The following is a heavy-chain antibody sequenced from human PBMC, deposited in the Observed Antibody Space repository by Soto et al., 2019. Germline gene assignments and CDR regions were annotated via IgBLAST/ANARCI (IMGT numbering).Heavy chain of an antibody. CDR2: LIPIFGTP. J-gene: IGHJ6*02. D-gene: IGHD3-22*01. CDR3: ARTEGITLIEASYYYYGMDV. CDR1: GGTLSSYV. Sequence: GASVKVSCKASGGTLSSYVISWVRQAPGQGLEWMGGLIPIFGTPNYAQKFQGRVTITADRSTSTAYMEVSSLRSEDTAVYYCARTEGITLIEASYYYYGMDVWGQGTTVTVSS. V-gene: IGHV1-69*06.